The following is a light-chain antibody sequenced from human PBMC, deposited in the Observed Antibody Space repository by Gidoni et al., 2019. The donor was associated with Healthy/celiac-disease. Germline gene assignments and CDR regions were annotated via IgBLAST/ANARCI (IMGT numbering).Light chain of an antibody. CDR3: QQYNSYWT. Sequence: DIQMTQSPSTLSASVGDRVTITCRASQSISSWLAWYQQKPGKAPKLLIDKASSLESGVPSRFSGSGSGTEFTLTISSLQPDGFATYYCQQYNSYWTFGQGTKVEIK. CDR1: QSISSW. CDR2: KAS. J-gene: IGKJ1*01. V-gene: IGKV1-5*03.